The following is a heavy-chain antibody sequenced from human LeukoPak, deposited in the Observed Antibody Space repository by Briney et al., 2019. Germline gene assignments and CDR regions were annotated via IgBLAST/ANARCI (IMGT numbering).Heavy chain of an antibody. J-gene: IGHJ4*02. CDR3: ASDRSYDKGPLGY. Sequence: ASMKVSCKASGYTFTDYYMHWVRQAPGQGLEWMGWINPNSGDTKYAQNFQGWVTMTRDTSISTAYMELSRLTSDDTAVYYCASDRSYDKGPLGYWGQGTLVTVSS. CDR2: INPNSGDT. CDR1: GYTFTDYY. V-gene: IGHV1-2*04. D-gene: IGHD3-22*01.